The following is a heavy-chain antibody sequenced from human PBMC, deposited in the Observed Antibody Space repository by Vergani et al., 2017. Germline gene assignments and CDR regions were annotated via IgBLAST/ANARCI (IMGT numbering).Heavy chain of an antibody. CDR1: GFTFSSYS. CDR3: ARGKRVVPAAANYYMDV. V-gene: IGHV4-34*01. J-gene: IGHJ6*03. Sequence: VQLVESGGGLVQPGGSLRLSCAASGFTFSSYSMNWVRQAPGKGLEWIGEINHSGSTNYNPSLKSRVTISVDTSKHQFSLKLSSVTAADTAVYYCARGKRVVPAAANYYMDVWGKGTTVTVSS. D-gene: IGHD2-2*01. CDR2: INHSGST.